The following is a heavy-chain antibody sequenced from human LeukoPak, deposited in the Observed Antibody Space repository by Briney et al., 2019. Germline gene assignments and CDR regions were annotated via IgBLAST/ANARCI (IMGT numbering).Heavy chain of an antibody. CDR3: AKVRDTAMATIDY. CDR1: GFTFSSYA. V-gene: IGHV3-23*01. Sequence: GASLRLSCAASGFTFSSYAMSWVRQAPGKGLEWVSAISGSGGSTYYADSVKGRFTISRDNTKNTLYLQMNSLRAEDTAVYYCAKVRDTAMATIDYWGQGTLVSVSS. D-gene: IGHD5-18*01. CDR2: ISGSGGST. J-gene: IGHJ4*02.